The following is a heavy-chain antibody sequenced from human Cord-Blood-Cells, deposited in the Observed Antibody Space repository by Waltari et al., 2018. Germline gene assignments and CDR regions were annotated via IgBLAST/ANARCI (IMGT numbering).Heavy chain of an antibody. D-gene: IGHD3-3*01. Sequence: QVQLQESGPGLVKPSQTLSLTCTVSGGSISSGGYYWSWIRQHPGKGLGWIGYIYYSGTPYYHPSLKSRFTISVDTSKNQFSLKLSAVTAADTAVYYCVVWSGYYYFDYWGQGTLVTVSS. J-gene: IGHJ4*02. CDR2: IYYSGTP. CDR3: VVWSGYYYFDY. CDR1: GGSISSGGYY. V-gene: IGHV4-31*03.